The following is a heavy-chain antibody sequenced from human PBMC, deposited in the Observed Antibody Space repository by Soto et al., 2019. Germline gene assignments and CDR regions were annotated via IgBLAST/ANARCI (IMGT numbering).Heavy chain of an antibody. CDR2: ISGSGGST. CDR1: EFTFSSYA. V-gene: IGHV3-23*01. CDR3: AKENGYSSTWFEFDY. D-gene: IGHD6-13*01. Sequence: GGSLRLSCAASEFTFSSYAMSWVRQAPGKRLEWVSAISGSGGSTDYADSVKGRFTISRDNSKNTLYLQMNSLRAEDTAVYYWAKENGYSSTWFEFDYWGQGTLVTVSS. J-gene: IGHJ4*02.